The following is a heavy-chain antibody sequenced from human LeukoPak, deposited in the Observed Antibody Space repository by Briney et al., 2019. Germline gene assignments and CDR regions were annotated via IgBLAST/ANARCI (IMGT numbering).Heavy chain of an antibody. V-gene: IGHV3-30*03. CDR3: ARAPGRRYYMDV. CDR1: GFTFSSYG. Sequence: GGSLRLSCAASGFTFSSYGMHWVRQAPGKGLEWVAFISYDGSNKYYADSVKGRFTISRDNSKNTLYLQMNSLRAEDTAVYYCARAPGRRYYMDVWGKGTTVTISS. CDR2: ISYDGSNK. J-gene: IGHJ6*03.